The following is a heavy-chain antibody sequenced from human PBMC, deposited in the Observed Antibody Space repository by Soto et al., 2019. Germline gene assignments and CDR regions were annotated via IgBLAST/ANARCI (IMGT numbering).Heavy chain of an antibody. CDR3: ASFSGLSDYFDY. V-gene: IGHV4-30-2*01. Sequence: KASETLSLTCAVSGGSISSGGYSWSWIRQPPGKGLEWIGYIYHSGSTYYNPSLKSRVTISVDRSKNQFSLKLSSVTAADTAVYYCASFSGLSDYFDYWGQGTLVTVSS. CDR2: IYHSGST. J-gene: IGHJ4*02. CDR1: GGSISSGGYS. D-gene: IGHD3-10*01.